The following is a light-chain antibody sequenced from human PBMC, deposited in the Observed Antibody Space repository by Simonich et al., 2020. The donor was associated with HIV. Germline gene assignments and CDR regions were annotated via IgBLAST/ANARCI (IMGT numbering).Light chain of an antibody. V-gene: IGKV3-15*01. Sequence: ERVMTQSPATLSVSPGERATLSCRASQSVSSNLAWYQQKPGQAPRLLIYGASTRATGIPARFSGSGSGTEFTLTISSMQSEDFADYYCQQYNSYSWTFGQGTKVEIK. CDR1: QSVSSN. CDR2: GAS. CDR3: QQYNSYSWT. J-gene: IGKJ1*01.